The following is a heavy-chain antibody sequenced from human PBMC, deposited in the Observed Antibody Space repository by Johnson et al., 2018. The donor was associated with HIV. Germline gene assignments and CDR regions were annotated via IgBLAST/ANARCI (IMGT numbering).Heavy chain of an antibody. J-gene: IGHJ3*01. CDR3: ARDVGYNWNYEAACDV. Sequence: QVQLVESGGGLVKPGGSLRLSCAASGFNLSDYYMRWIRQTPGKGLEWVSDSSRSGSTIYYADSVKGRFTISRDNAKNSLFLQMSSLRAEDTAVYYCARDVGYNWNYEAACDVWGQGTMVTVSP. V-gene: IGHV3-11*04. CDR1: GFNLSDYY. D-gene: IGHD1-7*01. CDR2: SSRSGSTI.